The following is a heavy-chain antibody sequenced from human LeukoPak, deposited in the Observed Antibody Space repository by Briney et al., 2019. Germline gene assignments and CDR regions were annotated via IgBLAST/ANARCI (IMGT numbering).Heavy chain of an antibody. J-gene: IGHJ4*02. CDR3: ARGLTIYDILTAYYTFPYFDY. V-gene: IGHV4-59*01. Sequence: SQTLSLTRTVSGGSMSRYYWSWIRQPPGKGLEWVGDIYYSGSTKYNPSLKSRVAISVDTSKNQFSLNLSSVTAADTAVYYCARGLTIYDILTAYYTFPYFDYWGQGTLVTVSS. D-gene: IGHD3-9*01. CDR2: IYYSGST. CDR1: GGSMSRYY.